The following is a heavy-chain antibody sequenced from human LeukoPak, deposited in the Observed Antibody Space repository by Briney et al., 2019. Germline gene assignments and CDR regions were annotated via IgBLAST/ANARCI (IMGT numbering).Heavy chain of an antibody. D-gene: IGHD3-10*01. J-gene: IGHJ4*02. CDR1: GFTFRTYA. CDR3: AKEARESAWFYFDH. Sequence: GGSLRLSCAASGFTFRTYAMSWVRQAQGKGLEWVSSIRSTGESTYYADSVKGRFTISRDNSRNTLYLQMNSLRAEDTAVYYCAKEARESAWFYFDHWGQGTLATVSS. CDR2: IRSTGEST. V-gene: IGHV3-23*01.